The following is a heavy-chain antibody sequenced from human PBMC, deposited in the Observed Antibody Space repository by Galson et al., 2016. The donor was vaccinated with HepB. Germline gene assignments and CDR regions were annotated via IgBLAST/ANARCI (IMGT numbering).Heavy chain of an antibody. J-gene: IGHJ4*02. Sequence: SLRLSCAASGFTLSSYGMHWVRQAPGKGLEWVAVIWYDGGNKYYAESVKGRFTISRDTSKNTLYLQTTSLRVEDTAVYYCARGCGGDCYSVSGYWGQGTLVTVSP. D-gene: IGHD2-21*02. CDR3: ARGCGGDCYSVSGY. V-gene: IGHV3-33*01. CDR1: GFTLSSYG. CDR2: IWYDGGNK.